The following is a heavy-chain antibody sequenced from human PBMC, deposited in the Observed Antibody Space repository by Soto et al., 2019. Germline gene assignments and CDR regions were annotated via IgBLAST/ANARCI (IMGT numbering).Heavy chain of an antibody. CDR2: TYYRSKWCH. V-gene: IGHV6-1*01. D-gene: IGHD3-10*01. CDR3: ARGNALDV. J-gene: IGHJ3*01. Sequence: QGQLKQSGPGLVKPSQTLSLTCAISGASDSSDITSWTWIRQSPSRGLEWLGRTYYRSKWCHDYAASVKSRITINPDTSKNKFSLELNSITPEDTAVYYCARGNALDVWGQGTVVTVSS. CDR1: GASDSSDITS.